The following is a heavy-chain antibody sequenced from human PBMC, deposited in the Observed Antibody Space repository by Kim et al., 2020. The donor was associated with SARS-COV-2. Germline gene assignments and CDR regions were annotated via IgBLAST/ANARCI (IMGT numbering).Heavy chain of an antibody. Sequence: SETLSLTCTVSGGSISSYYWSWIRQPPGKGLEWIGYIYYSGSTNYNPSLKSRVTISVDTSKNQFSLKLSSVTAADTAVYYCARAPPFQMATHSHAFDIWGQGTMVTVSS. CDR2: IYYSGST. CDR3: ARAPPFQMATHSHAFDI. CDR1: GGSISSYY. D-gene: IGHD5-12*01. V-gene: IGHV4-59*13. J-gene: IGHJ3*02.